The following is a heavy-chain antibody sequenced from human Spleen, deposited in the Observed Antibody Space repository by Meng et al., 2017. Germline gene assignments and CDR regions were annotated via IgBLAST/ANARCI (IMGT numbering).Heavy chain of an antibody. V-gene: IGHV3-49*04. D-gene: IGHD3-22*01. CDR1: GFTFGDYA. CDR2: TRRTAYGGTT. J-gene: IGHJ4*02. CDR3: TRDRDWCGNYDNRLFDS. Sequence: SLKISCTASGFTFGDYAMSWVRQAPGPGLECVGFTRRTAYGGTTEYAASVKGRFTISRDDSKSIAYLHMNSLKAEDTAVYYCTRDRDWCGNYDNRLFDSWGQGTLVTVSS.